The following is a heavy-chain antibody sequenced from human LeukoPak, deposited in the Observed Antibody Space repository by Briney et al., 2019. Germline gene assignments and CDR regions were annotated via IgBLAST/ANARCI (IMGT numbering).Heavy chain of an antibody. CDR3: ATGGSGSYYTY. CDR2: IGGGGGST. CDR1: GFTFNTYA. Sequence: GGSLRLPCAASGFTFNTYAMNWVRQAPGKGLEWVSTIGGGGGSTYYADSVKGRFTISRDNSINTLYLQMNSLRAEDTAVYYCATGGSGSYYTYWGQGTLVTVSS. D-gene: IGHD1-26*01. J-gene: IGHJ4*02. V-gene: IGHV3-23*01.